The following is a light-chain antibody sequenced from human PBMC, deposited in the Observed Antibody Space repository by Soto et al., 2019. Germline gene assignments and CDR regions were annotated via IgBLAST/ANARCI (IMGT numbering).Light chain of an antibody. CDR1: QSVSSSY. CDR2: GAS. J-gene: IGKJ1*01. V-gene: IGKV3-20*01. Sequence: EIVLTQSPGTLSSPPGERATLSCRASQSVSSSYLAWYQKKPGQSPRLLIYGASSRATGIPDRFSGSGSGTDFTLTISRLEPEDFAVYYCQQYGSSNRTFDQGTKVEIK. CDR3: QQYGSSNRT.